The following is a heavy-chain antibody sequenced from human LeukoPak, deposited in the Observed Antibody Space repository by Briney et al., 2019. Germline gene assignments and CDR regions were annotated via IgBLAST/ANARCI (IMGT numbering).Heavy chain of an antibody. D-gene: IGHD6-13*01. Sequence: ASVKVSCKASGYTFTGYYMHWVRQAPGQGLEWMGWSNPNSGGTNYAQKFQGSVTMTRNTSISTAYMAVSSLRSDDTAVYYCARINSAWYSRRYLDYWGQGTLVTVSS. V-gene: IGHV1-2*02. CDR3: ARINSAWYSRRYLDY. CDR2: SNPNSGGT. CDR1: GYTFTGYY. J-gene: IGHJ4*02.